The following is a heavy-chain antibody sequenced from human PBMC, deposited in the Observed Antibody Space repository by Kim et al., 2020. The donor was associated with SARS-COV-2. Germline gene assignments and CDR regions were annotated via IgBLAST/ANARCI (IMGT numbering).Heavy chain of an antibody. V-gene: IGHV5-51*01. CDR2: IYPGDSDT. D-gene: IGHD3-10*01. J-gene: IGHJ4*02. CDR3: ARLLMFGSYGSGSPGRSGQFDY. Sequence: GESLKISCKGSGYSFTSYWIGWVRQMPGKGLEWMGIIYPGDSDTRYSPSFQGQVTISADKSISTAYLQWSSLKASDTAMYYCARLLMFGSYGSGSPGRSGQFDYWGQGTLVTVSS. CDR1: GYSFTSYW.